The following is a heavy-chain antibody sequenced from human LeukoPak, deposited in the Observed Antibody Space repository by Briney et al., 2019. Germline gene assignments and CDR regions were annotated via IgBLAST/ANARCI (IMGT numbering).Heavy chain of an antibody. D-gene: IGHD3-9*01. CDR1: GGTFSSYA. CDR2: IIPIFGTA. CDR3: ARGITIFNWFDP. V-gene: IGHV1-69*05. J-gene: IGHJ5*02. Sequence: SSVKVSCKASGGTFSSYAISWVRQAPGQGLEWMGGIIPIFGTANYAQTFQGRVTITTDESTSTAYMELSSLRSEDTAVYYCARGITIFNWFDPWGQGTLVTVSS.